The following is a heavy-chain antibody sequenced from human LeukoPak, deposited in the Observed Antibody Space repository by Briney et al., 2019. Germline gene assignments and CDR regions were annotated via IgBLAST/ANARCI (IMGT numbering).Heavy chain of an antibody. CDR2: ISGSGGRT. CDR3: AKGVVVTAALTDYYYHYAMDV. V-gene: IGHV3-23*01. CDR1: GFTFSSYA. Sequence: GGSLRLSCAASGFTFSSYAMSWVRQAPGKGLEWVSAISGSGGRTYYADSVKGRFTISRDPSKNTLYLQMNSLRAEETTLYYCAKGVVVTAALTDYYYHYAMDVWGQGTTVTVSS. D-gene: IGHD2-15*01. J-gene: IGHJ6*02.